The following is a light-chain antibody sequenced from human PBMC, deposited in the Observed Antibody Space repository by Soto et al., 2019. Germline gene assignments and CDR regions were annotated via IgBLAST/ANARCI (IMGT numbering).Light chain of an antibody. V-gene: IGKV3-15*01. Sequence: DRVLTQSPATLSASPGDTCTLSCRASQSVNHNVAWYLQKPGQPPRLLIYGARSRADGVPASFSGSGTGTDFALTIRRLLSEVFGVYYCHQYNNWPPSTFGRGTRLELK. CDR1: QSVNHN. CDR2: GAR. CDR3: HQYNNWPPST. J-gene: IGKJ5*01.